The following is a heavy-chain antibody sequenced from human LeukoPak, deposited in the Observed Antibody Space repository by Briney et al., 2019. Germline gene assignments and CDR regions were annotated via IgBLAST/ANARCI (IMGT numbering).Heavy chain of an antibody. V-gene: IGHV3-11*01. J-gene: IGHJ4*02. CDR3: ARWTTVTRAFDY. CDR1: GFTLSDYY. Sequence: GSLRLSCAASGFTLSDYYMSWIRQAPGKGLEWVTYISSSGSTIYYADSVKGRFTISRDNAKNSLYLQMNSLRAEDTAVYYCARWTTVTRAFDYWGQGTLVTVSS. D-gene: IGHD4-17*01. CDR2: ISSSGSTI.